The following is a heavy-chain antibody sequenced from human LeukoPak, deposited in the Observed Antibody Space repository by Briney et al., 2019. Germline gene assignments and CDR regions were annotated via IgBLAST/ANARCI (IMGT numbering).Heavy chain of an antibody. D-gene: IGHD6-19*01. CDR2: TYSGGTT. Sequence: PGGSLRLSCAASGFTVSGNYLGWVRQPPGKGLEWVSITYSGGTTYYADSVQGRFTISRDNSKNTLYLQMNSLRAEDTALYYCAREVNNGWYDWGQGTLVTVSS. V-gene: IGHV3-53*01. CDR1: GFTVSGNY. J-gene: IGHJ4*02. CDR3: AREVNNGWYD.